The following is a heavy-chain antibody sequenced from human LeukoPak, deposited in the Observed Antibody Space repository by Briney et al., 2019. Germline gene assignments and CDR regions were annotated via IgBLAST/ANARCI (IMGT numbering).Heavy chain of an antibody. J-gene: IGHJ4*02. CDR3: ARDVGDYYDSSGYYYPLGY. D-gene: IGHD3-22*01. Sequence: QPGGSLRLSCAASGFTVSSNYMSWVRQAPGKGLEWVSVIYSGGSTYYADSVKGRFTISRDNSKSTLYLQMNSLRAEDTAVYYCARDVGDYYDSSGYYYPLGYWGQGTLVTVSS. CDR1: GFTVSSNY. V-gene: IGHV3-66*01. CDR2: IYSGGST.